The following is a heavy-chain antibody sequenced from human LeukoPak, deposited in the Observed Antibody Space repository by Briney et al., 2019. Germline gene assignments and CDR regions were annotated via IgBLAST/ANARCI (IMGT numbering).Heavy chain of an antibody. CDR2: IIPILGIA. Sequence: ASVKVSCKASGGTFISYAISWVRQAPGQGLEWMGRIIPILGIANYAQKFQGRVTITADKSTSTAYMELSSLRSEDTAVYYCARDPASSGYHEQWGQGTLVTVSS. J-gene: IGHJ4*02. CDR3: ARDPASSGYHEQ. D-gene: IGHD3-22*01. V-gene: IGHV1-69*04. CDR1: GGTFISYA.